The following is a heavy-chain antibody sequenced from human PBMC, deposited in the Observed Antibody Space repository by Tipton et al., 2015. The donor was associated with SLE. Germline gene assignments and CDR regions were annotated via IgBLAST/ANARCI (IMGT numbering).Heavy chain of an antibody. V-gene: IGHV1-69*01. CDR2: IIPIFGTA. Sequence: QSGPEVKKPGSSVKVSCKASGGTFSSYAISWVRQAPGQGLEWMGGIIPIFGTANYAQKFQGRVTITADESTSTGYMEMSSLRSEETAVYYYARAWGYSGSKMDKVDKGGQGKMVSVSS. J-gene: IGHJ3*01. CDR3: ARAWGYSGSKMDKVDK. CDR1: GGTFSSYA. D-gene: IGHD1-26*01.